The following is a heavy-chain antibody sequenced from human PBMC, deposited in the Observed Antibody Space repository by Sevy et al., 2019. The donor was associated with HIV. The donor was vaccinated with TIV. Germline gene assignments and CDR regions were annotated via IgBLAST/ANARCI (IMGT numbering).Heavy chain of an antibody. CDR1: GYNIKNYA. CDR3: ASPFLYSNAPEADY. CDR2: LNTNTGNP. D-gene: IGHD5-18*01. Sequence: ASVKVSCKASGYNIKNYAINWVRQAPGQGLEWMGWLNTNTGNPTYAQAFKGRFVFSLDTSVSTAYLQITSLEAEDTAIYFCASPFLYSNAPEADYWGQGTLVTVSS. V-gene: IGHV7-4-1*02. J-gene: IGHJ4*02.